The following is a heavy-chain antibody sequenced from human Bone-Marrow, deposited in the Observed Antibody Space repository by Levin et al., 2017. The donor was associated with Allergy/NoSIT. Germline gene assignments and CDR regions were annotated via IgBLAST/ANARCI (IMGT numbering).Heavy chain of an antibody. CDR2: IHHGGTT. CDR3: TGVRNTAMAPGGPAES. D-gene: IGHD5-18*01. CDR1: GDSISSDNYF. J-gene: IGHJ5*02. V-gene: IGHV4-39*07. Sequence: SETLSLTCLVSGDSISSDNYFWGWIRQPPGKGLEWIGSIHHGGTTYYNPSLKSRVTILVDTSKNRFSLKLRSVTAAGTALYFCTGVRNTAMAPGGPAESWGQGTLVPVSS.